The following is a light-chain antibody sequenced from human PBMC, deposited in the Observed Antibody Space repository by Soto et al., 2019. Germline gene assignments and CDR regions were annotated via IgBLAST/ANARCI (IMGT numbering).Light chain of an antibody. Sequence: ESVLTQSPGTLSLSPGQRATLSCRASESISRDDLAWYQQRLGQAPRLLIYGASSGATGIPDRFSGSGSGTDFTLTISRLEPEDFAIYYCLQYGGVPYTVGQGTKLEIK. V-gene: IGKV3-20*01. J-gene: IGKJ2*01. CDR2: GAS. CDR1: ESISRDD. CDR3: LQYGGVPYT.